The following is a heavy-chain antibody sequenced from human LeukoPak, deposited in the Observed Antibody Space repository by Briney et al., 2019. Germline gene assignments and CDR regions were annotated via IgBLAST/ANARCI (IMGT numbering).Heavy chain of an antibody. CDR1: GFTFSSYS. V-gene: IGHV3-21*01. Sequence: GGSLRLSCAASGFTFSSYSMNWVRQAPEKGLEWVSSISSSSSYIYYADSVKGRFTISRDNAKNSLYLQMNSLRAEDTAVYYCARGGMTTVTKGDYWGQGTLVTVSS. CDR3: ARGGMTTVTKGDY. D-gene: IGHD4-17*01. CDR2: ISSSSSYI. J-gene: IGHJ4*02.